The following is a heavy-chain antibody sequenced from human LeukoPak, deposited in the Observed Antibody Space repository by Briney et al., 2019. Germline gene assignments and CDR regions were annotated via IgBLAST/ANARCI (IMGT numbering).Heavy chain of an antibody. J-gene: IGHJ4*02. CDR2: VSWYSGRI. V-gene: IGHV3-9*03. CDR1: GFTFDDYA. CDR3: AKDNSAGGYDYWSGYYSYFDY. D-gene: IGHD3-3*01. Sequence: GGSLRLSCAASGFTFDDYAMHWVRQAPGKGLEWVSGVSWYSGRIGYADSVKGRFTISRDNAKNSLYLQMNSLRAEDMALYYCAKDNSAGGYDYWSGYYSYFDYWGQGTLVTVSS.